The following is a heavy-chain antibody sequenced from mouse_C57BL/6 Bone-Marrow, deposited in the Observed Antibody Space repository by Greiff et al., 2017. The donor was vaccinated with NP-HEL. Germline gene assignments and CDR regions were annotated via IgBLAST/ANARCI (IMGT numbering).Heavy chain of an antibody. Sequence: VQLQQSGAELVRPGASVKLSCTASGFNIKDDYMHWVKQRPEQGLEWIGWIDPENGDTEYASKFQGKATITADTSSNTAHLQLSSLTSEDTAVYYCTTYGPFDYWGQGTTLTVSS. CDR1: GFNIKDDY. D-gene: IGHD1-1*02. CDR2: IDPENGDT. V-gene: IGHV14-4*01. CDR3: TTYGPFDY. J-gene: IGHJ2*01.